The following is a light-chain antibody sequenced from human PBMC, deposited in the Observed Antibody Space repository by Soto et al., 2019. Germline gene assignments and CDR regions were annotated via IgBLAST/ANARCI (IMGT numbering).Light chain of an antibody. V-gene: IGKV3-11*01. CDR3: QQRSNWPST. Sequence: EIVLTQSPATLSLSPGERATLSCRASQSVSSYLAWYQQKPGQAPRLLIYDASNRATGIPARFSGSGSATDFTPTISSLEPEDFAVYYCQQRSNWPSTFGGGTKVEIK. CDR1: QSVSSY. CDR2: DAS. J-gene: IGKJ4*01.